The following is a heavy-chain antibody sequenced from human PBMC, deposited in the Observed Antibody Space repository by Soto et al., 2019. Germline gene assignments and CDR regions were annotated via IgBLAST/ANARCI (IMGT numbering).Heavy chain of an antibody. CDR3: ARGGLYGSGSYSNRRNPFIYYCNGMDV. CDR2: IIPIFGTA. D-gene: IGHD3-10*01. V-gene: IGHV1-69*13. Sequence: SVKVSCKASGYTFTGYYMHWVRQAPGQGLEWMGGIIPIFGTANYAQKFQGRVTITADESTSTAYMELSSLRSEDTAVYYCARGGLYGSGSYSNRRNPFIYYCNGMDVWGQGTTVTVSS. J-gene: IGHJ6*02. CDR1: GYTFTGYY.